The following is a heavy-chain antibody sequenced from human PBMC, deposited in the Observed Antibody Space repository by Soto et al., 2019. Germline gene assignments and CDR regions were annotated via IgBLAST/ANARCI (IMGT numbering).Heavy chain of an antibody. CDR3: ARPVVPAAIHYGMDV. Sequence: PGESLKVSCKGSGYSFTSYWIGWVRQMPGKGLEWMGIIYPSDSDTRYSPSFQGQVTISADKSISTAYLQWSSLKASDTAMYYCARPVVPAAIHYGMDVWGQGTTVTVSS. V-gene: IGHV5-51*01. D-gene: IGHD2-2*01. J-gene: IGHJ6*02. CDR2: IYPSDSDT. CDR1: GYSFTSYW.